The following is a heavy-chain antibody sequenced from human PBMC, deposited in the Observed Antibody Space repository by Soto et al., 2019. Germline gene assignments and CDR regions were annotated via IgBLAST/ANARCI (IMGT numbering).Heavy chain of an antibody. Sequence: QVQLVQSGAEVKKPGSSVKVSCKASGGTFSSYAISWVRQAPGQGLEWMGGIIPIFGTANYAQKFQGRVTITEDESTSKAHMELSSLRSEDTAVYYCARGGEYYDFWSGYYSLEARTNYFDYWGQGTLVTVSS. CDR1: GGTFSSYA. CDR3: ARGGEYYDFWSGYYSLEARTNYFDY. J-gene: IGHJ4*02. CDR2: IIPIFGTA. D-gene: IGHD3-3*01. V-gene: IGHV1-69*01.